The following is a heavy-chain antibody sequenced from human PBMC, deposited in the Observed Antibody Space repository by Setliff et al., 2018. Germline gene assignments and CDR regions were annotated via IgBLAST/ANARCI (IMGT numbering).Heavy chain of an antibody. CDR1: GDSFSNYA. CDR2: INAGNGNT. V-gene: IGHV1-3*01. Sequence: ASVKVSCKASGDSFSNYAISWVRQAPGQGLEWMGWINAGNGNTKYSQKFQDRVTITRDTSATTAYMELSSLRSEDTAVYYCARIFMVRGPFPHDAFDIWGQGTMVTVSS. D-gene: IGHD3-10*01. J-gene: IGHJ3*02. CDR3: ARIFMVRGPFPHDAFDI.